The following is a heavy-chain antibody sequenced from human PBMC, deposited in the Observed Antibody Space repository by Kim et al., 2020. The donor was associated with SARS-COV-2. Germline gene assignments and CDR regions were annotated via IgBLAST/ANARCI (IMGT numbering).Heavy chain of an antibody. V-gene: IGHV3-23*01. J-gene: IGHJ5*02. Sequence: YADSVRGRFTIYRDNSKNTLYLQMNSLRAEDTAVYYCAPYTVYGSGSGLAWGQGTLVTVSS. D-gene: IGHD3-10*01. CDR3: APYTVYGSGSGLA.